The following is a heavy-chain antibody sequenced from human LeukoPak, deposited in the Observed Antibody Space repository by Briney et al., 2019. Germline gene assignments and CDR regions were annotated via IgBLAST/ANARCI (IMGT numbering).Heavy chain of an antibody. D-gene: IGHD5-18*01. CDR1: GFTFSNYA. V-gene: IGHV3-30*04. J-gene: IGHJ6*03. CDR2: ISYDGSNK. Sequence: GRSLRLSCVASGFTFSNYAMHWVRQAPGKGLEWVAVISYDGSNKYYADSVKGRFTISRDNSKNTLYLQMYSLRAEDTAVYYCARRETAMVAWYYYYYMDVWGKGTTVTVSS. CDR3: ARRETAMVAWYYYYYMDV.